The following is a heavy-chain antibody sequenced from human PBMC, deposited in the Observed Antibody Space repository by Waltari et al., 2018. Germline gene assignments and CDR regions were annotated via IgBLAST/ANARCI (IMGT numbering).Heavy chain of an antibody. Sequence: EVQLVESGGGLVQPGGSLRLSCAASGFPLSDYEMTWVRQAPGKGLEWVSYISHSGSTIYYADSVKGRFTISRDNAKNSLFLQMNSLRAEDTAVYFCARELEHLLNDYWGQGTLVTVSS. CDR1: GFPLSDYE. D-gene: IGHD1-1*01. J-gene: IGHJ4*02. V-gene: IGHV3-48*03. CDR2: ISHSGSTI. CDR3: ARELEHLLNDY.